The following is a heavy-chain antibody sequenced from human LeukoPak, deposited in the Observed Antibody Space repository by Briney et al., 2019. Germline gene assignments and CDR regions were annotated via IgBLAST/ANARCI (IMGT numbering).Heavy chain of an antibody. Sequence: ASVKVSCKASGYTFTSYYMHWVRQAPGQGLEWMGIINPSGGSTSYAQKFQGRVTMTRDTSTSTVYMELSSLRSEDTAVYYCARAGLFYGDYFLGGYFDYWGQGTLVTVSS. D-gene: IGHD4-17*01. J-gene: IGHJ4*02. V-gene: IGHV1-46*01. CDR1: GYTFTSYY. CDR2: INPSGGST. CDR3: ARAGLFYGDYFLGGYFDY.